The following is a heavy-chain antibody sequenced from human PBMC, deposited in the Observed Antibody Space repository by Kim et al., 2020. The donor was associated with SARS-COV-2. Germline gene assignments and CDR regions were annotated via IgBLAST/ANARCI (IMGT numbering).Heavy chain of an antibody. CDR3: ARAPTNEGYCDGIKCPAVY. V-gene: IGHV3-53*01. CDR2: MYSDGST. Sequence: GGSLRLSCAASGFTFSRSYMTWVRQAPGKGLEWVSFMYSDGSTYYADSVKGRFTVSRDNSRNTLYLQMNSLRAEDTAVYFCARAPTNEGYCDGIKCPAVYWGQGTLVTVSS. J-gene: IGHJ4*02. D-gene: IGHD2-21*01. CDR1: GFTFSRSY.